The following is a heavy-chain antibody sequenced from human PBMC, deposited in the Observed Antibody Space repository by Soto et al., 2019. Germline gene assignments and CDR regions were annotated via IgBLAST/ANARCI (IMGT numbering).Heavy chain of an antibody. J-gene: IGHJ5*02. Sequence: SETLSLTCAVSGGSVSSSQWWTWVRQAPGKGLEWLGEIYHIGSTKYNPSLKSRVTISVDKSNNHFSLNLRSVTAADTAVYYCARQDYDYVWGSYRRPFDPWGQGTLVTVS. V-gene: IGHV4-4*02. CDR2: IYHIGST. CDR1: GGSVSSSQW. CDR3: ARQDYDYVWGSYRRPFDP. D-gene: IGHD3-16*02.